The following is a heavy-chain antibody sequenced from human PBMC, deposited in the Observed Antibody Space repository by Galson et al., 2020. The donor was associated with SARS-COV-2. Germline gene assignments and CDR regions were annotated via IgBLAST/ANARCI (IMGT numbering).Heavy chain of an antibody. CDR1: GYNFTIYW. CDR2: IDPSDSYT. CDR3: ARHPPSLLLWQY. Sequence: GESLKISCKGSGYNFTIYWISWVRQMPGKGLEWVGRIDPSDSYTNYSPSFQGHVTISADKSINTAYLQWGSLKASDTAIYYCARHPPSLLLWQYWGRGTLVTVSS. J-gene: IGHJ4*01. V-gene: IGHV5-10-1*01. D-gene: IGHD3-10*01.